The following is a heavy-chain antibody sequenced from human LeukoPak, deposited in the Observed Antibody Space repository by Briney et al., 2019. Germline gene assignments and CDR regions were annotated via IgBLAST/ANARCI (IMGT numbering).Heavy chain of an antibody. D-gene: IGHD6-13*01. CDR3: ATDHVRGIAAARTYYFDY. CDR2: FDPEDGET. V-gene: IGHV1-24*01. Sequence: GGSLRLSCAASGFRFSSYSMNWVRQAPGKGLEWMGGFDPEDGETIYAQKLQGRVTMTEDTSTDTAYMELSSLRSEDTAVYYCATDHVRGIAAARTYYFDYWGQGTLVTVSS. J-gene: IGHJ4*02. CDR1: GFRFSSYS.